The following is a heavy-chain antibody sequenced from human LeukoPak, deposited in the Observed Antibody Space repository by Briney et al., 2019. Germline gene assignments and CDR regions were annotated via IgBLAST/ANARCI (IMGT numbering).Heavy chain of an antibody. Sequence: PGGSLRLSCAASGFTFSSYGMHWVRQAPGKGLEWVAFIRYDGSNKYYADSVKGRFTISRDNSKNTLYLQMNSLRAEDTAVYYCAKLREYDFWSGSDYWGQGTLVTVSS. D-gene: IGHD3-3*01. CDR1: GFTFSSYG. CDR3: AKLREYDFWSGSDY. CDR2: IRYDGSNK. J-gene: IGHJ4*02. V-gene: IGHV3-30*02.